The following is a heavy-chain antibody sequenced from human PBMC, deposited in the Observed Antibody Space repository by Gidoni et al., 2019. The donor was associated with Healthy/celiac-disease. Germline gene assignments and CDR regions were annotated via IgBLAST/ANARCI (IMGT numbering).Heavy chain of an antibody. J-gene: IGHJ6*02. V-gene: IGHV3-48*04. CDR1: GFTFSSYS. D-gene: IGHD3-9*01. CDR3: ARDPYYDILTGYYSRAAIYGMDV. Sequence: EVQLVESGGGWVQPGGSLRLSGAASGFTFSSYSMNWVRQAPGKGLEWVSYISSSSSTIYYADSVKGRFTISRDNAKNSLYLQMNSLRAEDTAVYYCARDPYYDILTGYYSRAAIYGMDVWGQGTTVTVSS. CDR2: ISSSSSTI.